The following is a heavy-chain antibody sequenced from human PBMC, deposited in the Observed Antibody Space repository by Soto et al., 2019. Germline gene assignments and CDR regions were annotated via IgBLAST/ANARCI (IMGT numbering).Heavy chain of an antibody. CDR3: ARYSPPKKSYDSNPGWFDP. CDR1: GGSINNYY. CDR2: VYYTGST. Sequence: PSECMYLTCTVSGGSINNYYWTWIRQPPGKGLEWIGYVYYTGSTSYNPSLKSRVTISLDTSMNQFSLTLNSVTAADTAMYFCARYSPPKKSYDSNPGWFDPWGQGTLVTVSS. J-gene: IGHJ5*02. D-gene: IGHD3-22*01. V-gene: IGHV4-59*01.